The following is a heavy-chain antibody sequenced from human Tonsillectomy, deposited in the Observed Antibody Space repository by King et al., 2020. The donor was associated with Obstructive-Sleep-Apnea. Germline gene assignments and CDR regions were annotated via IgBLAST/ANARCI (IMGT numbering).Heavy chain of an antibody. Sequence: QLVQSGAEVKKPGASVKVSCKTSGYTFTDYYMHWVRQAPGQGLEWMGWINPNSGGTHYAQKFQGWVTMTRDTSITTAYMELSRLRSDDTAGYYCARELGNSWYAKGMDVWGQGTTVTVSS. V-gene: IGHV1-2*04. CDR1: GYTFTDYY. J-gene: IGHJ6*02. D-gene: IGHD6-13*01. CDR2: INPNSGGT. CDR3: ARELGNSWYAKGMDV.